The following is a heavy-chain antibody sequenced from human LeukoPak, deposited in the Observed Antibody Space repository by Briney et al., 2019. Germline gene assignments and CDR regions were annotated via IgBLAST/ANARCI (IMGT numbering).Heavy chain of an antibody. CDR2: ISAYNGNT. V-gene: IGHV1-18*01. CDR1: GYTFTSYG. J-gene: IGHJ6*02. CDR3: ARSSSGDPYYYYGMDV. D-gene: IGHD2-15*01. Sequence: ASVKVSCKASGYTFTSYGISWVQQAPGQGLEWMGWISAYNGNTNYAQKLQGRVTMTTDALTSTADMELRSLRSDDTAVYYCARSSSGDPYYYYGMDVWGQGTTVTVSS.